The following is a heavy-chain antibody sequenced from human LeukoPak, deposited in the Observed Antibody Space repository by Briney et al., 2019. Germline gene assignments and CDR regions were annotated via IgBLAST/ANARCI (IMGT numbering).Heavy chain of an antibody. CDR3: AREGGQWLERSFDH. CDR1: GGSISSSSYH. Sequence: SETLSLTCTVSGGSISSSSYHWGWIRQPPGKGLEWIGNIYYSGSTYYNPSLNSRVTISVDTAKNQFSLKLTSVTAADTAVYYCAREGGQWLERSFDHWGQGTLVTVSS. J-gene: IGHJ4*02. D-gene: IGHD6-19*01. CDR2: IYYSGST. V-gene: IGHV4-39*07.